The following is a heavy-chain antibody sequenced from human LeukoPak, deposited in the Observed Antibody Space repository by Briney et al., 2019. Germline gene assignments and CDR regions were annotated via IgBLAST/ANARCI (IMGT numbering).Heavy chain of an antibody. J-gene: IGHJ4*02. D-gene: IGHD5-18*01. V-gene: IGHV3-53*01. Sequence: GGSLRLSCAASGFTVSSNYMSWVRQAPGKGLEWVSAIYSGGSTYYADSVKGRFTISRDNSKNTLYLQMNSLRAEDTAVYYCAKFRGYSYGPIGYWGQGTLVTVSS. CDR1: GFTVSSNY. CDR2: IYSGGST. CDR3: AKFRGYSYGPIGY.